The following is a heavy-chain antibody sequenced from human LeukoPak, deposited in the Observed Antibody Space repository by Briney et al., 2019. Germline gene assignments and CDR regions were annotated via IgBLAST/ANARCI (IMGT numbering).Heavy chain of an antibody. CDR1: GYSISSGYY. Sequence: SETLSLTCTVSGYSISSGYYWGWIRHPPGKGLEWSGSIYHSGSTYYNPSLKSRVTISEDTSKNQFSLKLSSVTAADTAVYYCARVPPLRYFDWSYYFDYWGQGTLVTVSS. CDR3: ARVPPLRYFDWSYYFDY. V-gene: IGHV4-38-2*02. J-gene: IGHJ4*02. D-gene: IGHD3-9*01. CDR2: IYHSGST.